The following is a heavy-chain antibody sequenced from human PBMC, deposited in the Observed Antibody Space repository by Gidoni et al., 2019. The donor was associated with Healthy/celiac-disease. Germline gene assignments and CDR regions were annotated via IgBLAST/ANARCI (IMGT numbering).Heavy chain of an antibody. D-gene: IGHD6-6*01. Sequence: QVQLVESGGGVVQPGRSLGLSCAASGFTFSSYGMHWVRQAPGQGLGWVAVIWYDGSNKYYADSVKGRFTISRDNSKNTLYLQMNSLRAEDTAVYYCAREALTEYSSSSRNYYYGMDVWGQGTTVTVSS. J-gene: IGHJ6*02. V-gene: IGHV3-33*01. CDR1: GFTFSSYG. CDR2: IWYDGSNK. CDR3: AREALTEYSSSSRNYYYGMDV.